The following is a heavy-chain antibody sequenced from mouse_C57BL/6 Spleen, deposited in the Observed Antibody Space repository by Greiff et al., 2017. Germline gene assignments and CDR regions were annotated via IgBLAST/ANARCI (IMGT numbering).Heavy chain of an antibody. CDR2: ISSGSSTI. J-gene: IGHJ4*01. V-gene: IGHV5-17*01. D-gene: IGHD2-4*01. CDR1: GFTFSDYG. Sequence: EVNLVESGGGLVKPGGSLKLSCAASGFTFSDYGMHWVRQAPEKGLEWVAYISSGSSTIYYADTVKGRFTISRVNAKNTLFLQMTSLRSEDTAMYYCARPHDYDEDYYAMDYWGQGTSVTVSS. CDR3: ARPHDYDEDYYAMDY.